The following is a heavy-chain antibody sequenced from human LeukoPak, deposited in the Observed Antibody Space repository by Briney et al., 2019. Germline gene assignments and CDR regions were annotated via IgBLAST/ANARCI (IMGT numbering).Heavy chain of an antibody. V-gene: IGHV3-53*04. CDR3: ARASSSWSDYYYYGMDV. J-gene: IGHJ6*02. Sequence: PGGSLRLSCAASGFTVSSNYMSWVRQAPRKGLEWVSVIYSGGSTYYADSVKGRFTISRHNSKNTLYLQMNSLRAEDTAVYYCARASSSWSDYYYYGMDVWGQGTTVTVSS. CDR1: GFTVSSNY. D-gene: IGHD6-13*01. CDR2: IYSGGST.